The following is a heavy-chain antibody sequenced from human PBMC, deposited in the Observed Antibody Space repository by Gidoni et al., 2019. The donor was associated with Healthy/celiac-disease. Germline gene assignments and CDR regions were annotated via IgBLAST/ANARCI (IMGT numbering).Heavy chain of an antibody. CDR1: GFTFSSYS. CDR3: VWFGELLGFYMDV. D-gene: IGHD3-10*01. V-gene: IGHV3-48*01. J-gene: IGHJ6*03. Sequence: EVQLVESGGGLVQPGGSLRLSCAASGFTFSSYSMNWVRQAPGKGLEWVSYISSSSSTIDYADSVKGRFTISRDNAKNSLYLQMNSLRAEDTAVYYCVWFGELLGFYMDVWGKGTTVTVSS. CDR2: ISSSSSTI.